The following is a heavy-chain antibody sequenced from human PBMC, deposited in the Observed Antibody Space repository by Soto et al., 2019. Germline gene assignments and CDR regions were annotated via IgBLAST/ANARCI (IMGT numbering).Heavy chain of an antibody. CDR1: GGSIHSYY. Sequence: PSETLSLTCTVSGGSIHSYYWSWIRQPPGKGLEWIGEINHSGSTYYNPSLKSRVTISVDTSKNQFSLKLSSVTAADTAVYYCARLLRHNYYGMDVWGQGTTVTVSS. J-gene: IGHJ6*02. D-gene: IGHD2-21*02. V-gene: IGHV4-59*04. CDR2: INHSGST. CDR3: ARLLRHNYYGMDV.